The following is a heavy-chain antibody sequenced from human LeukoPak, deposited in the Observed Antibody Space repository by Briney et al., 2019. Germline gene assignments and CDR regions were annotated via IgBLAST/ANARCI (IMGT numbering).Heavy chain of an antibody. D-gene: IGHD3-22*01. CDR1: GFTFSSYS. V-gene: IGHV3-48*01. J-gene: IGHJ4*02. CDR3: ASDHNYYDTGLDFDY. CDR2: ISSSSSTI. Sequence: GGSLRLSCAASGFTFSSYSMNWVRQAPGKGLEWVSYISSSSSTIYYADSVKGRFTISRDNAKNSLYLQMNSLRAEDTAVYYCASDHNYYDTGLDFDYWGQGTLVTVSS.